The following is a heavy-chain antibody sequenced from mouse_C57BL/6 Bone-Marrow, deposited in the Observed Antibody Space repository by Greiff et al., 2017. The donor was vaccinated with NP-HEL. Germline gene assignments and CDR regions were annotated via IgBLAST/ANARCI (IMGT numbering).Heavy chain of an antibody. CDR3: AREHYGYYFDY. D-gene: IGHD1-1*01. CDR1: GYSITSGYY. CDR2: ISYDGSN. V-gene: IGHV3-6*01. J-gene: IGHJ2*01. Sequence: DVKLQESGPGLVKPSQSLSLTCSVTGYSITSGYYWYWIRQFPGNKLEWMGYISYDGSNNYNPSLKNRISITRDKSKNQFFLKLNSVTTEDTATYYCAREHYGYYFDYWGQGTTLTVSS.